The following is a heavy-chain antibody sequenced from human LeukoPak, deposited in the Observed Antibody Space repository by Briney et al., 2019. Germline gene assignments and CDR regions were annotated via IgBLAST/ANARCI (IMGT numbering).Heavy chain of an antibody. CDR2: ISFSGSYI. CDR1: GFTFSNYS. Sequence: GGSLRLSCAASGFTFSNYSMNWVRQAPGKGLEWVSSISFSGSYIYYADSLRGRITISRDNTKNSLYLQMNSLRAEDTAVYYCARDRVGDPLDYWGQGTLVTVSS. V-gene: IGHV3-21*04. J-gene: IGHJ4*02. CDR3: ARDRVGDPLDY.